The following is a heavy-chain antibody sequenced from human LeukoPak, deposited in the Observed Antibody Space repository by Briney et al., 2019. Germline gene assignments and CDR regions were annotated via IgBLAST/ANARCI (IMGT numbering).Heavy chain of an antibody. CDR2: ISSSSSYI. J-gene: IGHJ5*02. D-gene: IGHD2-15*01. CDR1: GFTFSSYS. CDR3: ARDYHSGGYCSGGSCYEGVDP. V-gene: IGHV3-21*01. Sequence: GGSLRLSCAASGFTFSSYSMNWVRQAPGKGLEWVSSISSSSSYIYYADSVKGRFTISRDNAKNSLYLKMTRLRAEDTAVYYCARDYHSGGYCSGGSCYEGVDPWGQGTLVTVSS.